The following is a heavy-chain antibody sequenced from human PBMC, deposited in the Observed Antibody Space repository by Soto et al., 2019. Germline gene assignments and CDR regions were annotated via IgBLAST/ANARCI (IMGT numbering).Heavy chain of an antibody. CDR3: ARGGVAATSVGYYYYYIDV. Sequence: NTSETLSLTCAVYGGSFSGYYWSWIRQPPGKGLEWIGEINHSGSTNYNPSLKSRVTISVDTSKNQFSLKLSSVTVADTAVYYCARGGVAATSVGYYYYYIDVWGKGTPVTVSS. CDR1: GGSFSGYY. D-gene: IGHD2-15*01. J-gene: IGHJ6*03. CDR2: INHSGST. V-gene: IGHV4-34*01.